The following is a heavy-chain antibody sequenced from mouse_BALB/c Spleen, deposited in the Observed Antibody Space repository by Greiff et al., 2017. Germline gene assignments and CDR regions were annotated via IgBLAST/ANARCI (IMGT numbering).Heavy chain of an antibody. CDR2: ISSGSSTI. J-gene: IGHJ4*01. D-gene: IGHD3-1*01. Sequence: EVKLVESGGGLVQPGGSRKLSCAASGFTFSSFGMHWVRQAPEKGLEWVAYISSGSSTIYYADTVKGRFTISRDNPKNTLFLQMTSLRSEDTAMYYCARSGYDYDAMDYWGQGTSVTVSS. CDR3: ARSGYDYDAMDY. V-gene: IGHV5-17*02. CDR1: GFTFSSFG.